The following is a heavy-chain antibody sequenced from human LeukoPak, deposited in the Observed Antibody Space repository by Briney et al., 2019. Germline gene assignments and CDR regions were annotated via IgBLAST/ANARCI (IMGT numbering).Heavy chain of an antibody. D-gene: IGHD2-15*01. CDR3: ARGTEYCSGGSCHTPEYYFDY. V-gene: IGHV4-34*01. CDR1: GGSFSGYY. Sequence: SETLSLTCAVYGGSFSGYYWSWIRQPPGKGLEWIGEINHSGSTNYNPSLKSRVTISVDTSKNQFSLKLSSVTAADTAAYYCARGTEYCSGGSCHTPEYYFDYWGQGTLVTVSS. CDR2: INHSGST. J-gene: IGHJ4*02.